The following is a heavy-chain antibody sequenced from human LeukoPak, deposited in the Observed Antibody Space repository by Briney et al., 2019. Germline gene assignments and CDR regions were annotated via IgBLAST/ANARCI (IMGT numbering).Heavy chain of an antibody. D-gene: IGHD3-10*01. Sequence: QPGGSLRLSCAASGFTFSSYEMNWVRQAPGKGLEWVSYISSSGSTIYYADSVKGRFTISRDNAKNSLYLQMNSLRAEDTAVYYCARDAHSNYYGSGSYIDYWGQGTLVTVSS. J-gene: IGHJ4*02. CDR3: ARDAHSNYYGSGSYIDY. CDR1: GFTFSSYE. V-gene: IGHV3-48*03. CDR2: ISSSGSTI.